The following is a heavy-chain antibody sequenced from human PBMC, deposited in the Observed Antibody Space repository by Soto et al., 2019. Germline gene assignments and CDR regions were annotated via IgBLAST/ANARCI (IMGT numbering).Heavy chain of an antibody. D-gene: IGHD6-19*01. V-gene: IGHV3-9*01. CDR2: ISWNSGSI. Sequence: GGSLRLSCAASGFTFDDYAMHWVRQAPGKGLEWVSGISWNSGSIGYADSVKGRFTISRDNAKNSLYLQMNSLRAEDTALYYCAKDITIAYSSGWFDYWGQGTLVTVSS. J-gene: IGHJ4*02. CDR3: AKDITIAYSSGWFDY. CDR1: GFTFDDYA.